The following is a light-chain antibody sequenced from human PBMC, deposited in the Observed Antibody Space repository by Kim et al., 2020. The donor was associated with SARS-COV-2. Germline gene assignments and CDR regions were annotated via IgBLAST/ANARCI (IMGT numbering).Light chain of an antibody. CDR1: QSVSSN. Sequence: VCPGERATLSCRASQSVSSNLAWFQQKPGQAPRLLIYGASTRATGIPARFSGSGSGTEFTLTISSLQSEDFAVYYCQQYNNWPLTFGGGTKVDIK. CDR2: GAS. CDR3: QQYNNWPLT. V-gene: IGKV3-15*01. J-gene: IGKJ4*01.